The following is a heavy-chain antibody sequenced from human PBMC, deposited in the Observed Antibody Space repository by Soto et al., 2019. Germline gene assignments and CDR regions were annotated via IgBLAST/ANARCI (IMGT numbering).Heavy chain of an antibody. Sequence: QITLEESGPTLVKPTQTLTLTCSFSGFSLGTSGVAVGWIRQPPGKALEWLALIYWDDDKRYSPSLKSRLTTTKAPPKNQVVLTMTNLDPVDTATYFCAHNPYCSGGTCQNTWFDPWGQGTLVTVSS. CDR2: IYWDDDK. CDR1: GFSLGTSGVA. CDR3: AHNPYCSGGTCQNTWFDP. V-gene: IGHV2-5*02. D-gene: IGHD2-15*01. J-gene: IGHJ5*02.